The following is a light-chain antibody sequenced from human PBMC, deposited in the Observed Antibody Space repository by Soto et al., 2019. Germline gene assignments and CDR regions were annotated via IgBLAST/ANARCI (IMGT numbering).Light chain of an antibody. J-gene: IGKJ4*01. CDR2: WAS. Sequence: DIMMTQSPDSLVVPLGERATIHCKATQSLLFSSKNLNYLSWYQQRPGQPPRLLIYWASTRDSGVPDRFSGSGSGTEFTLTISSLQAEDVAVYYCQQYYSTPLTFGGGTRLEIK. V-gene: IGKV4-1*01. CDR3: QQYYSTPLT. CDR1: QSLLFSSKNLNY.